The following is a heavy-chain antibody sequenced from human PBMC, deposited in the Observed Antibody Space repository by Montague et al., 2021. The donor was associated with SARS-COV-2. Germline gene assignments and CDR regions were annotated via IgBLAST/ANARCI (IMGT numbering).Heavy chain of an antibody. CDR2: IYKSEKT. CDR3: ARRGVVVIPAVVEYYYGMDV. V-gene: IGHV4-59*01. D-gene: IGHD2-2*01. Sequence: SETLSLTCTVSGDSISRYYWTWIRQSPGRGLEWIGYIYKSEKTNYNPSLKSRVTISVDTSKNQLSLNLSSVTAADTAVYYCARRGVVVIPAVVEYYYGMDVWGQGTTVTVSS. J-gene: IGHJ6*02. CDR1: GDSISRYY.